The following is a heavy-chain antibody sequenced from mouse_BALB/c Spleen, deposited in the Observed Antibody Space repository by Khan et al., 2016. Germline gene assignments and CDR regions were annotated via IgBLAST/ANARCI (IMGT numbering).Heavy chain of an antibody. D-gene: IGHD4-1*01. V-gene: IGHV5-17*02. CDR3: ARLTPYAMDY. CDR1: GFTFSVFG. J-gene: IGHJ4*01. CDR2: ISGGSSTI. Sequence: EVELVESGGGLVQPGGSRKLSCAASGFTFSVFGIHWVRQAPEKGLEWVAYISGGSSTIYSADTVKGRFTISRDNPKNTLFLQMTSLRSEDTAVYYCARLTPYAMDYWGQGTSVTVSS.